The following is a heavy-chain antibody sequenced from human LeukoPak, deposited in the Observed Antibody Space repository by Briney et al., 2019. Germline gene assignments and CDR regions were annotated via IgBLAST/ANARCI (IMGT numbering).Heavy chain of an antibody. J-gene: IGHJ4*02. Sequence: GGSLRLSCAASGFTFSSYAMSWVRQAPGKGLEWVSAISGRGGSTYYTDSVKGRFTISRDNSKNTLYLQMNSLRAEDTAVYYCARVHYYGSGSLDYWGQGTLVTVSS. CDR2: ISGRGGST. CDR1: GFTFSSYA. V-gene: IGHV3-23*01. CDR3: ARVHYYGSGSLDY. D-gene: IGHD3-10*01.